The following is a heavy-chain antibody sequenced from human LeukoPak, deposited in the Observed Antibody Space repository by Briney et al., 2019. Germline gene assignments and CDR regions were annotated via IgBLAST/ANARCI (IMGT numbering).Heavy chain of an antibody. CDR2: ISSSSGYI. CDR3: ARESLELRS. Sequence: KTGGSLRLSCAASGLTYSSYSMNWVREAPGKGLEWVSSISSSSGYIYYADSVKGRFTISRDNAKNSLYLQMNSLRAEDTAAYYCARESLELRSWGQGTLVTVSS. V-gene: IGHV3-21*01. D-gene: IGHD1-7*01. J-gene: IGHJ5*02. CDR1: GLTYSSYS.